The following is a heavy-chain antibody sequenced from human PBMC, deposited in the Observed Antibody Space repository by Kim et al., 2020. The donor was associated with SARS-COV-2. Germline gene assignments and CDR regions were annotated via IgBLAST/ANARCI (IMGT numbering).Heavy chain of an antibody. CDR3: ARVLLVRVSMALGGMDV. V-gene: IGHV1-18*01. CDR2: ISAYNGNT. Sequence: ASVKVSCKASGYTFTSYGISWVRQAPGQGLEWMGWISAYNGNTNYAQKLQGRVTMTTDTSTSTAYMELRSLRSDDTAVYYCARVLLVRVSMALGGMDVWGQGTTVTVSS. CDR1: GYTFTSYG. J-gene: IGHJ6*02. D-gene: IGHD3-10*01.